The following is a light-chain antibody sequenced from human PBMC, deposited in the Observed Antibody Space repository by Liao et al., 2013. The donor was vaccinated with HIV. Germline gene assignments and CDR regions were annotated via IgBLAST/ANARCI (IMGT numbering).Light chain of an antibody. Sequence: SYELTQPPSVSVAPGKTATITCGGNNIGSKSVHWYQQRPGQAPVLVIYYDSDRPSGIPERFSGSNSGNTATLTISRVEAGDEADYYCQAWDRDTVIFGGGTKLTVL. CDR2: YDS. J-gene: IGLJ2*01. CDR3: QAWDRDTVI. CDR1: NIGSKS. V-gene: IGLV3-21*01.